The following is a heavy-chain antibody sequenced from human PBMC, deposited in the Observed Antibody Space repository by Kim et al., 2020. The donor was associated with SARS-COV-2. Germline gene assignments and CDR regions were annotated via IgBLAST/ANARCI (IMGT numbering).Heavy chain of an antibody. D-gene: IGHD6-13*01. CDR1: GYTLTELS. J-gene: IGHJ6*02. Sequence: ASVKVSCKVSGYTLTELSMHWVRQAPGKGLEWMGGFDPEDGETIYAQKFQGRVTMTEDTSTDTAYMELSSLRSEDTAVYYCALRLIAAAGTNYYYGMDVWGQGTTVTVSS. V-gene: IGHV1-24*01. CDR3: ALRLIAAAGTNYYYGMDV. CDR2: FDPEDGET.